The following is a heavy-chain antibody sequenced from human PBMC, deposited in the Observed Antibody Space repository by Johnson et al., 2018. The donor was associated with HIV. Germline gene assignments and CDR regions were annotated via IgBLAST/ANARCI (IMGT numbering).Heavy chain of an antibody. Sequence: VQLVESGGGVVQPGRSLRLSCAASAFTFRSYSMHWVRQAPGKGLEWVAVISYDGSNKYYAASVKGRFTISRDNSKNTQYLQMNSLRAEDTAVYYCARVQWLILDAFDIWGQGTMVTVSS. D-gene: IGHD6-19*01. V-gene: IGHV3-30-3*01. CDR1: AFTFRSYS. CDR2: ISYDGSNK. J-gene: IGHJ3*02. CDR3: ARVQWLILDAFDI.